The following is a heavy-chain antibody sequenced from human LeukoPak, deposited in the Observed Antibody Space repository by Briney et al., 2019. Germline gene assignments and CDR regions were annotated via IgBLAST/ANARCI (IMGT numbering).Heavy chain of an antibody. CDR3: AREGSSFDY. V-gene: IGHV1-2*02. Sequence: ASVKVSCKASGYTFTGYYMRWVRQAPGQGLEWMGWINPNSGGTNYAQKFQGRVTMTRNTSISTAYMELSSLRSEDTAVYYCAREGSSFDYWGQGTLVTVSS. D-gene: IGHD3-10*01. CDR2: INPNSGGT. CDR1: GYTFTGYY. J-gene: IGHJ4*02.